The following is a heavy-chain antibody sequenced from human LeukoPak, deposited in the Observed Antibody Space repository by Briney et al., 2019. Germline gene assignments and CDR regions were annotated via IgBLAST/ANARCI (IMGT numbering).Heavy chain of an antibody. D-gene: IGHD6-13*01. CDR1: GFTFSSYA. J-gene: IGHJ6*03. CDR2: ISGSGGST. CDR3: AKVIAAAGLGYYYYMDV. Sequence: PGGSLRLSCAASGFTFSSYAMSWVRQAPGKGLEWVSAISGSGGSTYYADSVKGRFTISRDNSKNTLYLQMNSLRAEDTAVYCCAKVIAAAGLGYYYYMDVWGKGTTVTVSS. V-gene: IGHV3-23*01.